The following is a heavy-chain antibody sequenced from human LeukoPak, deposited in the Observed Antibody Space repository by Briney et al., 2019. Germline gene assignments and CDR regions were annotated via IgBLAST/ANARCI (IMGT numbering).Heavy chain of an antibody. V-gene: IGHV4-4*02. CDR2: VYHSGST. D-gene: IGHD5-12*01. CDR1: GGSISSENW. CDR3: ARGPSVAAHLDY. J-gene: IGHJ4*02. Sequence: SETLSLTCAVSGGSISSENWWTWVRQPPGKGPEWIGEVYHSGSTNYNPSLRSRVTLSLDKTKIQFSLKPSAVPAADPAVYYCARGPSVAAHLDYWGQGTLVTVSS.